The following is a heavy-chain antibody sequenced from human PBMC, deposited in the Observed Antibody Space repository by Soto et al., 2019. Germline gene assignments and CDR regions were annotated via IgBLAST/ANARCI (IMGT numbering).Heavy chain of an antibody. V-gene: IGHV3-30*18. CDR3: AKDGDSIFGVVTDAFDI. CDR1: GFTFSSYG. CDR2: ISYDGSNK. D-gene: IGHD3-3*01. Sequence: QVQLVESGGGVVQPGRSLRLSCAASGFTFSSYGMHWVRQAPGKGLEWVAVISYDGSNKYYADSVKGRFTISRDNSKNTLYLRMNSLRAEDTAVYYCAKDGDSIFGVVTDAFDIWGQGTMVTVSS. J-gene: IGHJ3*02.